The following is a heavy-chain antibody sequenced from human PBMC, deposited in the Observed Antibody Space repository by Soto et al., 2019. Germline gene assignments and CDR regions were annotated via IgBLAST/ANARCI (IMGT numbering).Heavy chain of an antibody. CDR3: ARRLPSVVPAATPCFFGYYYYMDV. Sequence: QVQLQESGPGLVKPSETLSLTCTVSGGSISSYYWSWIRQPPGKGLEWIGYIYYSGSTNYNPSLMSRVTISVDTSKNQFSLELSSVTAADRAVYYCARRLPSVVPAATPCFFGYYYYMDVWGKGTTVTVSS. CDR2: IYYSGST. V-gene: IGHV4-59*08. J-gene: IGHJ6*03. D-gene: IGHD2-2*01. CDR1: GGSISSYY.